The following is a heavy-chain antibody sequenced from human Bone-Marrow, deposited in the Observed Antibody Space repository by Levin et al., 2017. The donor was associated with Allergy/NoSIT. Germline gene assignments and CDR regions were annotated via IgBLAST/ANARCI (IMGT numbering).Heavy chain of an antibody. J-gene: IGHJ6*01. CDR3: ARRPLGGDLGV. CDR1: GFTFSTYA. Sequence: GGSLRLSCVASGFTFSTYAFNCVRQAPGKGLEWVAVISFNGGNKKYADSVKGRFTFSRDNSKNTLYLQMNGLRPDDTAVYYFARRPLGGDLGVCGQRTAVVVSS. D-gene: IGHD3-16*01. V-gene: IGHV3-30*03. CDR2: ISFNGGNK.